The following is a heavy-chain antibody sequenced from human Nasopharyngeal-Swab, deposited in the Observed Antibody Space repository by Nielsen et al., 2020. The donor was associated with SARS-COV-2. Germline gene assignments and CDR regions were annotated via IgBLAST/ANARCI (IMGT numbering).Heavy chain of an antibody. CDR3: AKDRWTYSSGWRDY. V-gene: IGHV3-23*01. Sequence: GESLKISCAASGFAFSSYAMSWVRQAPGKGLEWVSAISGSGGSTYYADSVKGRFTISRDNSKNPLYLQMNSLRAEDTAVYYCAKDRWTYSSGWRDYWGQGTLVTVSS. CDR1: GFAFSSYA. D-gene: IGHD6-19*01. CDR2: ISGSGGST. J-gene: IGHJ4*02.